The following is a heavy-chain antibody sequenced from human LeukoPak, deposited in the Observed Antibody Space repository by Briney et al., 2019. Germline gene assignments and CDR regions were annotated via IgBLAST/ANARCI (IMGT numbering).Heavy chain of an antibody. CDR2: FYTSGST. D-gene: IGHD3-9*01. CDR3: ANTFTRITIFCAGWCGGFDP. CDR1: GGSISSGSYY. V-gene: IGHV4-61*02. Sequence: QSSETLSLTCTVSGGSISSGSYYWSWIRQPAGKGLEWIGRFYTSGSTNYNPSLKSRVTISVNTSKNQFSLKLSSVTAADTAVYYCANTFTRITIFCAGWCGGFDPWGQGTLVTVSS. J-gene: IGHJ5*02.